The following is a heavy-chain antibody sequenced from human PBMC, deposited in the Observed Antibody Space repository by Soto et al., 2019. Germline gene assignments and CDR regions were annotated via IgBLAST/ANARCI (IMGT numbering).Heavy chain of an antibody. CDR2: IVVGSGNT. Sequence: GASVKVSCKASGYTFTSYAMHWVRQAPGQRLEWMGWIVVGSGNTNYAQKFQERVTITRDMSTSTSYMELSSLRSEDTAVYYCAAGLVAAAGTRYYYGMDVWGQGTTVTVSS. V-gene: IGHV1-58*02. CDR1: GYTFTSYA. CDR3: AAGLVAAAGTRYYYGMDV. D-gene: IGHD6-13*01. J-gene: IGHJ6*02.